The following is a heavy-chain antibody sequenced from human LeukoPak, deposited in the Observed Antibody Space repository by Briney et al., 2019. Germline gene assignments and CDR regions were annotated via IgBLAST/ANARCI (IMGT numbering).Heavy chain of an antibody. D-gene: IGHD2-21*01. J-gene: IGHJ4*02. CDR1: GFTFSSSY. CDR3: AREVAGLYSY. CDR2: FYSGGKT. V-gene: IGHV3-53*01. Sequence: GGSLRLSCAASGFTFSSSYMSWVRQAPGKGLEWVSVFYSGGKTYYTDSVKGRFTISRDNAKNSLHLQMDTLRAEDTALYYCAREVAGLYSYWGQGTLVTVSS.